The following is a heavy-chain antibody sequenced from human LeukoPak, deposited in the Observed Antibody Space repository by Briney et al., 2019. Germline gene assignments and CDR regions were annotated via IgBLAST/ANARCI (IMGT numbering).Heavy chain of an antibody. CDR2: ISGNNDNP. Sequence: ASVKVSCKTSGYTFSNFGINWVRQAPGQGLEWMAWISGNNDNPNYGQKFQGRFTVTTDSSTSTAYMELRNLRSDDTAVYYCARDGTSTDDYWGLGTLVTVSS. D-gene: IGHD2-2*01. J-gene: IGHJ4*02. V-gene: IGHV1-18*01. CDR1: GYTFSNFG. CDR3: ARDGTSTDDY.